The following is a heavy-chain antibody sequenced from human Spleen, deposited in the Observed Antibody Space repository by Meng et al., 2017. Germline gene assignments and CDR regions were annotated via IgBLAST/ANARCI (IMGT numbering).Heavy chain of an antibody. CDR2: IHYSGST. J-gene: IGHJ4*02. CDR1: GGSISSGGYY. V-gene: IGHV4-31*03. Sequence: QVQLQESGPGLVKPSQTLSLPCTVSGGSISSGGYYWSWIRQHPGKGLEWIGYIHYSGSTYYNPSLKTRVSISVDTSKKQFSLQLNSVTAADTAVYYCARDDSSGYSFDNWGQGTLVTVSS. CDR3: ARDDSSGYSFDN. D-gene: IGHD3-22*01.